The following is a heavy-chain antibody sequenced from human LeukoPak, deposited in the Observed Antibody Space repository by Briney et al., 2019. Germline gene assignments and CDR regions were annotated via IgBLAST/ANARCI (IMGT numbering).Heavy chain of an antibody. Sequence: SETLSLTCTVSGGSISSYYWSWIRQPPGQGLEWIGYIYYSGSTNYNPSLKSRVTISVDTSKNQFSLKLSSVTAADTAVYYCARVRGGRDGYNDYWGQGTLVTVSS. D-gene: IGHD5-24*01. CDR2: IYYSGST. CDR1: GGSISSYY. V-gene: IGHV4-59*01. CDR3: ARVRGGRDGYNDY. J-gene: IGHJ4*02.